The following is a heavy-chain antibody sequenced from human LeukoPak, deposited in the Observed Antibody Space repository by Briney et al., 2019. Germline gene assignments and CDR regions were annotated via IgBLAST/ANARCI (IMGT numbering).Heavy chain of an antibody. V-gene: IGHV1-24*01. CDR3: ATGSGSGWYVDFDY. CDR2: FDPEDGET. D-gene: IGHD6-19*01. J-gene: IGHJ4*02. CDR1: GYTLTELS. Sequence: ASVKVSCKVSGYTLTELSMHWVRQAPGKGLEWMGGFDPEDGETIYAQKFQGRVTMTEDTSTDTAYMELSSLRSEDTAVHYCATGSGSGWYVDFDYWGQGTLVTVSS.